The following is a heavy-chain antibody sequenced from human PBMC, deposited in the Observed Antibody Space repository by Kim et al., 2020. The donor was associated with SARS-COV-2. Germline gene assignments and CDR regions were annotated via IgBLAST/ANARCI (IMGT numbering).Heavy chain of an antibody. D-gene: IGHD3-16*02. CDR3: AREGGHYVWGSYRHYYGMDV. J-gene: IGHJ6*02. CDR1: GGSFSGYY. V-gene: IGHV4-34*01. CDR2: INHSGST. Sequence: SETLSLTCAVYGGSFSGYYWSWIRQPPGKGLEWIGEINHSGSTNYNPSLKSRVTISVDTSKNQFSLKLSSVTAADTAVYYCAREGGHYVWGSYRHYYGMDVWGQGTTVTVSS.